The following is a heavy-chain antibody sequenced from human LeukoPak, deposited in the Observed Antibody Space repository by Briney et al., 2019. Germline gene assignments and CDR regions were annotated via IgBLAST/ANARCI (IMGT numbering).Heavy chain of an antibody. CDR3: TYYDFWSGYRGDFDY. V-gene: IGHV1-2*02. J-gene: IGHJ4*02. CDR1: GYTFTGYY. D-gene: IGHD3-3*01. CDR2: INPNSGGT. Sequence: ASVKVSCKASGYTFTGYYMHWVRQAPGQGLEWMGWINPNSGGTNYAQKFQGRVTMTRDTSTSTAYMELSRLRSDDTAVYYCTYYDFWSGYRGDFDYWGQGTLVTVSS.